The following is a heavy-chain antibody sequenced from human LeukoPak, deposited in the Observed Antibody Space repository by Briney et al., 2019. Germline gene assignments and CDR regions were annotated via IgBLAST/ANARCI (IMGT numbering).Heavy chain of an antibody. V-gene: IGHV3-30*03. D-gene: IGHD2-15*01. Sequence: GGSLRLSCAASGFTFSSYGMHWVRQAPGKGLEWVAVISYDGSNKYYADSVKGRFTISRDNSKNTLYLQMNSLRAEDTAVYYCARERSYCSGGSCYENDYWGQGTLVTVSS. CDR1: GFTFSSYG. CDR2: ISYDGSNK. CDR3: ARERSYCSGGSCYENDY. J-gene: IGHJ4*02.